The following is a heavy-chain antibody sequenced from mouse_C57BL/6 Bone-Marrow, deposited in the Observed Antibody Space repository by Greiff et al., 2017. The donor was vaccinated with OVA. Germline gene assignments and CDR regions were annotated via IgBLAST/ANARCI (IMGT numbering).Heavy chain of an antibody. V-gene: IGHV14-4*01. J-gene: IGHJ2*01. Sequence: VQLQQSGAELVRPGASVELSCTASGFNIKDDYMHWVKQRPEQGLEWIGWIDPENGDTEYASKFQGKAPITADTSSNTAYLQLSSLTSEDTAAYYCTTLLYYFDYWGQGTTLTVSS. CDR3: TTLLYYFDY. D-gene: IGHD1-1*01. CDR2: IDPENGDT. CDR1: GFNIKDDY.